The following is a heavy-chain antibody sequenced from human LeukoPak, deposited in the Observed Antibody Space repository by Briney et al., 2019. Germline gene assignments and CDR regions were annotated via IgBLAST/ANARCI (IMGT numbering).Heavy chain of an antibody. D-gene: IGHD3-22*01. J-gene: IGHJ3*02. V-gene: IGHV4-39*02. Sequence: SETLSLTCTVSGGSIRSSYYYWGWTRQPPGKGLEWIGSISYSGGTAYNPSLRSRVTISVDTSKNQFSLKVNSVTAADTAVYYCAREVEYYDSSGYRPHAFDIRGQGTLVTVSS. CDR1: GGSIRSSYYY. CDR2: ISYSGGT. CDR3: AREVEYYDSSGYRPHAFDI.